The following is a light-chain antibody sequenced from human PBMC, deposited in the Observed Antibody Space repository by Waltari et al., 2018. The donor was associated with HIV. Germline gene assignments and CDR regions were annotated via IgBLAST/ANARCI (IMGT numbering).Light chain of an antibody. V-gene: IGKV1-27*01. J-gene: IGKJ1*01. CDR2: KTS. CDR3: LSYDSAPLM. Sequence: DVRMSQSPSSLSASVGDTVTITCRASQAIGDFLAWYQQKPGKAPQLRIYKTSPLHSGAPSRFSGGGSGTTFTLTINSLQPEDVALYYCLSYDSAPLMFGPGTKVEVK. CDR1: QAIGDF.